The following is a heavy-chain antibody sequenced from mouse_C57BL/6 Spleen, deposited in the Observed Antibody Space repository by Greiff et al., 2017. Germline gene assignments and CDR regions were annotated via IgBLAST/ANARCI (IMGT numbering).Heavy chain of an antibody. CDR1: GFTFNTYA. CDR3: VRETGGDFFAY. J-gene: IGHJ3*01. Sequence: EVQRVESGGGLVQPKGSLKLSCAASGFTFNTYAMHWVRQAPGKGLEWVARIRSKSSNNATYYADSVKDRFTISRDDSQSMLYLQMNNLKTEDTAMYYCVRETGGDFFAYWGQGTLVTVSA. V-gene: IGHV10-3*01. D-gene: IGHD2-13*01. CDR2: IRSKSSNNAT.